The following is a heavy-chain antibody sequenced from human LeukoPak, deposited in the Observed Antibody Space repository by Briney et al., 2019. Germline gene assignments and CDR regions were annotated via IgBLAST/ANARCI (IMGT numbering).Heavy chain of an antibody. CDR3: ARDLLSSSGSYYYYYYMDV. Sequence: PGGALRLSCAASGFTVSSNYMSWVRQAPGKGLEWVSVIYSGVSTYYADSVKGRFTISRDNSKNTLYLQMNSLRAEDTAVYYCARDLLSSSGSYYYYYYMDVWGKGTTVIVS. J-gene: IGHJ6*03. D-gene: IGHD6-6*01. V-gene: IGHV3-53*01. CDR2: IYSGVST. CDR1: GFTVSSNY.